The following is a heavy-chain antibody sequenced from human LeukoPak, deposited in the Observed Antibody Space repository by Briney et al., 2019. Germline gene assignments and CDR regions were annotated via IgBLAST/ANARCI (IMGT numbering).Heavy chain of an antibody. CDR3: ARLTSPIEMATIIDY. CDR1: GGSISSSSYY. CDR2: IYYSGST. D-gene: IGHD5-24*01. J-gene: IGHJ4*02. Sequence: PSETLSLTCTVSGGSISSSSYYWGWIRQPPGKGLEWIGSIYYSGSTYYNPSLKSRVTISVDTSKNQFSLKLSSVTAADTAVYYCARLTSPIEMATIIDYWGQGTLVTVSP. V-gene: IGHV4-39*01.